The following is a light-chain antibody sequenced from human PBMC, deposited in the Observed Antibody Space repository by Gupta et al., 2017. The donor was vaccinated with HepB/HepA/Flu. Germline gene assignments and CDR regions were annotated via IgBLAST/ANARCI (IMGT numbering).Light chain of an antibody. V-gene: IGKV1-5*03. CDR3: QQYNSWWT. CDR1: QTFSSW. Sequence: DIQMTQSPSTLSASVGDRVTITCRASQTFSSWLAWFQQKPGKAPKLLIYKASTLESGVPSRFSGSGSGTEFTLTISSLQPDDFATYYCQQYNSWWTFGQGTKVEI. CDR2: KAS. J-gene: IGKJ1*01.